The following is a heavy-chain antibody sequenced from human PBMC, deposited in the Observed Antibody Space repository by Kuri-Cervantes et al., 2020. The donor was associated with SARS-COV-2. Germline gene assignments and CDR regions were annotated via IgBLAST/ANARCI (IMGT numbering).Heavy chain of an antibody. J-gene: IGHJ5*02. CDR3: ARDGRGSSSEWFDP. V-gene: IGHV3-74*01. CDR2: INSDGSST. D-gene: IGHD6-6*01. CDR1: GFTFSNYW. Sequence: GESLKISCAASGFTFSNYWMHWVRQAPGKGLVWVSRINSDGSSTSYADSVKGRFTISRDNSKNTLYLQMNSLRAEDTAVYYCARDGRGSSSEWFDPWGQGTLVTVSS.